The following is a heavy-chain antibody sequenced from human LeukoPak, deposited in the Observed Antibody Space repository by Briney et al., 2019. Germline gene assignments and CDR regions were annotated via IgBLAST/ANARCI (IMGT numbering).Heavy chain of an antibody. Sequence: SVKVSCKASGGTFSSYAISWVRQAPGQGLEWMGGIIPIFGTADYAQKFQGRVTITTDESTSTAYMELSSLRAEDTAVYYCARGGEVGATRPFDYWGQGTLVTVSS. CDR3: ARGGEVGATRPFDY. CDR2: IIPIFGTA. J-gene: IGHJ4*02. D-gene: IGHD1-26*01. CDR1: GGTFSSYA. V-gene: IGHV1-69*05.